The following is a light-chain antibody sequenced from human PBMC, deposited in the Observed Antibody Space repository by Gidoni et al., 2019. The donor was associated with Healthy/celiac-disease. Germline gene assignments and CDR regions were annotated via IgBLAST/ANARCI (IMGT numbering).Light chain of an antibody. CDR3: QQSYSTPPDT. V-gene: IGKV1-39*01. CDR2: AAS. Sequence: DIQMTQSPSSLSASVGDRVTITCRASQSIRSYLNWYQQKPGKAPKLLIYAASSLQSGVPSRFSGSGSGTDFTLTISSLQPEDFATYYCQQSYSTPPDTFGQGTKVEIK. J-gene: IGKJ1*01. CDR1: QSIRSY.